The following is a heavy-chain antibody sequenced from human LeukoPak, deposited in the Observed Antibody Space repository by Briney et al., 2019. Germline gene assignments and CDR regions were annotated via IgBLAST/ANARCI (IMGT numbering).Heavy chain of an antibody. D-gene: IGHD3-10*01. V-gene: IGHV3-23*01. CDR3: AKDYPMGSRSPSFFDS. J-gene: IGHJ4*02. Sequence: PGGSLRLSCAASGFTCSNYAMTWVRQAPGKGLEWVSTIEHRVSSPYYADSVKGRFTISRDSSKNALFLQMNSLRAEDTAVYYCAKDYPMGSRSPSFFDSWGQGTLVTVSS. CDR1: GFTCSNYA. CDR2: IEHRVSSP.